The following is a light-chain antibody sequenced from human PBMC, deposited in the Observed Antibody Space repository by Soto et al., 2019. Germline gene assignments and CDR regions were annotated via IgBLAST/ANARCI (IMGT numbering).Light chain of an antibody. CDR3: CSYAGSNTLYV. J-gene: IGLJ1*01. CDR2: EVS. CDR1: SSDVGTYNL. Sequence: QSALTQPASVSGSPGQSITISCTGASSDVGTYNLVSWYQQHPGKAPKLMIYEVSKRPSGVSNRFSGSKSGNTASLTISGLLAEYEADYYCCSYAGSNTLYVFGTGTQLTVL. V-gene: IGLV2-23*02.